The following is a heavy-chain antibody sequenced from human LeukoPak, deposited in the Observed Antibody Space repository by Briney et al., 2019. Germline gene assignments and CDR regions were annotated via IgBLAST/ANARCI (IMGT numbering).Heavy chain of an antibody. CDR2: IYYSGST. D-gene: IGHD3-22*01. V-gene: IGHV4-59*01. J-gene: IGHJ4*02. Sequence: SETLSLTCTVSGGSISSYYWSWLRRPPGKGLEWIGYIYYSGSTNYNPSLKSRVTISVDTSKNQFSLKLSSVTAADTAVYYCARWSRGNYYDSSGLDYWGQGTLVTVSP. CDR3: ARWSRGNYYDSSGLDY. CDR1: GGSISSYY.